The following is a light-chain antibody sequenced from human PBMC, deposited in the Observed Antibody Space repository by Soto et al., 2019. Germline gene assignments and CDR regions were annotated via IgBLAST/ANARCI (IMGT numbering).Light chain of an antibody. CDR2: GAS. J-gene: IGKJ1*01. V-gene: IGKV3-15*01. CDR1: QSVSSN. CDR3: QQHNNWPPWT. Sequence: EIVMTQSPATLSVSPGERATLSCRASQSVSSNFAWYQQKPGQAPRLLMYGASTRATGIPARFSGSGSGTEFILTISSLQSEDFAVYYCQQHNNWPPWTFGQGTKVEIK.